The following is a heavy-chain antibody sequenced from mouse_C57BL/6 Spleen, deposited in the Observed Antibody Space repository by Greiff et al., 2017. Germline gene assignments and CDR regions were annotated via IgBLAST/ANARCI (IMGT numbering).Heavy chain of an antibody. Sequence: VKVEESGPGLVAPSQSLSITCTVSGFSLTSYGVHWVRQPPGKGLEWLVVIWSDGSTTYNSALKSRLSISKDNSKSQVFLKMNSLQTDDTAMYYCARQGSSYWYFDVWGTGTTVTVSS. J-gene: IGHJ1*03. CDR2: IWSDGST. CDR1: GFSLTSYG. CDR3: ARQGSSYWYFDV. D-gene: IGHD1-1*01. V-gene: IGHV2-6-1*01.